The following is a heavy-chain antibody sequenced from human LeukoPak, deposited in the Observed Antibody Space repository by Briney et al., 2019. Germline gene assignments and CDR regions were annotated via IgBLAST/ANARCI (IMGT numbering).Heavy chain of an antibody. J-gene: IGHJ4*02. CDR3: ATLLWFGDYYFDY. D-gene: IGHD3-10*01. V-gene: IGHV3-11*01. CDR2: ISSSGSTI. Sequence: GGSLRLSCAASGFTFSDYYMSWLRQAPGKGLEWVSYISSSGSTIYYADSVKGRFTISRDNAKNSLYLQMNSLRAEDTAVYYCATLLWFGDYYFDYWGQGTLVTVSS. CDR1: GFTFSDYY.